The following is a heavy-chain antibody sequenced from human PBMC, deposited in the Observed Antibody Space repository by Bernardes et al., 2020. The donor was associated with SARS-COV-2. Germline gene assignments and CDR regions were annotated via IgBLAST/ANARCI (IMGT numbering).Heavy chain of an antibody. J-gene: IGHJ4*02. CDR2: IYYSGST. D-gene: IGHD3-22*01. CDR3: ASPRYYYDSSGYLEPFDY. Sequence: SETLPLTCTVSGGSISSSSYYWGWIRQPPGKGLEWIGSIYYSGSTYYNPSLKSRVTISVDTSKNQFSLKLSSVTAADTAVYYCASPRYYYDSSGYLEPFDYWGQGTLVTVSS. V-gene: IGHV4-39*01. CDR1: GGSISSSSYY.